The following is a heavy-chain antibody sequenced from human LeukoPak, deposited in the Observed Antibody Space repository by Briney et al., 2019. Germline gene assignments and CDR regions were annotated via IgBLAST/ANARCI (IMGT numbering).Heavy chain of an antibody. CDR1: GFTFSSYS. CDR3: ARVLRLERPYYYYYMDV. CDR2: ISSSSSYI. J-gene: IGHJ6*03. V-gene: IGHV3-21*04. D-gene: IGHD1-1*01. Sequence: GGSLRLSCAASGFTFSSYSMNWVRQAPGKGLEWVSSISSSSSYIYYADSVKGRFTISRDNAKNSLYLQMNSLRAEDTALYHCARVLRLERPYYYYYMDVWGKGTTVTISS.